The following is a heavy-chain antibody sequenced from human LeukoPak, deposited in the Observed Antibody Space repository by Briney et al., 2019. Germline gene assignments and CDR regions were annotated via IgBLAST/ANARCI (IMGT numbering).Heavy chain of an antibody. Sequence: PGGSLRLSCAASGFTFSSYSMNWVRQAPGNGLEWVSSISSSSSYIYYADSVKGRFTIPRDNAKNSLYLQMNSLRAEDTAVYYCARGLCGGDCYDYWGQGTLVTVST. J-gene: IGHJ4*02. V-gene: IGHV3-21*01. CDR2: ISSSSSYI. D-gene: IGHD2-21*01. CDR1: GFTFSSYS. CDR3: ARGLCGGDCYDY.